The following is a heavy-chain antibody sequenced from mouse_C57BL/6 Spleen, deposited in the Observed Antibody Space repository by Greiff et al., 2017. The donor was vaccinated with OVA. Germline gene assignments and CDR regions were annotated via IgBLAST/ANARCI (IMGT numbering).Heavy chain of an antibody. J-gene: IGHJ2*01. CDR2: IDPSDSYT. V-gene: IGHV1-50*01. CDR3: ARYGVTTRGAGNYFDY. CDR1: GYTFTSYW. Sequence: QVQLQQPGAELVKPGASVKLSCKASGYTFTSYWMQWVKQRPGQGLEWIGEIDPSDSYTNYNQKFKGKATLTVDTSSSTAYLQLSSLTSEDSAVYYCARYGVTTRGAGNYFDYWGQGTTLTVSS. D-gene: IGHD2-2*01.